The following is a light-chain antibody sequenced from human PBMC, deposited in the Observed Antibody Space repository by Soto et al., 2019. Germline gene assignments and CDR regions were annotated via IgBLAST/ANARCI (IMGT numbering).Light chain of an antibody. V-gene: IGKV1-39*01. Sequence: DIQMTQSPSSLSASGGDRVTITCRASQTIGRYLNWYQQQPGKAPKLLIYAGSNLQSGVPSRFSGTGSGTDFTLTISSLPPEDFETYYCQQSFITPHTFGQGTKVDIK. CDR1: QTIGRY. CDR2: AGS. CDR3: QQSFITPHT. J-gene: IGKJ2*01.